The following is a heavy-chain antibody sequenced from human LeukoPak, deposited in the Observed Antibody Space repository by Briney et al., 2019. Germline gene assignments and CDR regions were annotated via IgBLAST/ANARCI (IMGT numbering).Heavy chain of an antibody. Sequence: RGSLRLSCAASGFMFADYGMSWVRQAPGKGLEWVSGINWNGGRTGYADSVKGRFTISRDNAKNSLYLQMNSLRAEDTALYYCARDYDYGDYPGYWGQGTLVTVSS. CDR1: GFMFADYG. CDR3: ARDYDYGDYPGY. V-gene: IGHV3-20*04. CDR2: INWNGGRT. D-gene: IGHD4-17*01. J-gene: IGHJ4*02.